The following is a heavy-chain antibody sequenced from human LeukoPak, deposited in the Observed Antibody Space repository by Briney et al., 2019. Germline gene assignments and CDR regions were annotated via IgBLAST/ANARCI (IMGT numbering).Heavy chain of an antibody. CDR1: GFTFSSYE. Sequence: GGSLRLSCAASGFTFSSYEMNWVRQAPGKGLEWVSYISSSGSTIYYADSVKGRFTISRDNAKNSLYLQMNSLRAEDTAVYFCARGPVGRDYYYYYMDVWGKGTTVTISS. V-gene: IGHV3-48*03. CDR3: ARGPVGRDYYYYYMDV. J-gene: IGHJ6*03. CDR2: ISSSGSTI. D-gene: IGHD1-26*01.